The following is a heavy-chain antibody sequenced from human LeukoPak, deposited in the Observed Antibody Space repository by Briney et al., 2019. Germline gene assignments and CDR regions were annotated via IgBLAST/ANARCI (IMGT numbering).Heavy chain of an antibody. V-gene: IGHV4-59*01. CDR1: GGSISSYY. CDR3: ARGGRVVVIPPNL. J-gene: IGHJ2*01. CDR2: IYYSGST. D-gene: IGHD3-22*01. Sequence: PSETQSLTCTVSGGSISSYYWSWIRQPPGKGLEWIGYIYYSGSTNYNPSLKSRVTISVDTSKNQFSLKLSSVTAADTAVYYCARGGRVVVIPPNLWGRGTLVTVSS.